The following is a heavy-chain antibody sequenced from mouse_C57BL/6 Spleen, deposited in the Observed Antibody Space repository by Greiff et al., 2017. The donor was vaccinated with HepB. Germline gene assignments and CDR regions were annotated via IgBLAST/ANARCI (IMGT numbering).Heavy chain of an antibody. J-gene: IGHJ4*01. CDR2: IDPSDSET. D-gene: IGHD6-1*01. V-gene: IGHV1-52*01. CDR3: ARGPRGSAYAMDY. Sequence: VQLQQPGAELVRPGSSVKLSCKASGYTFTSYWMHWVKQRPIQGLEWIGNIDPSDSETHYNQKFKDKATLTVDKSSSTAYMQLSSLTSEDSAVYYCARGPRGSAYAMDYWGQGTSVTVSS. CDR1: GYTFTSYW.